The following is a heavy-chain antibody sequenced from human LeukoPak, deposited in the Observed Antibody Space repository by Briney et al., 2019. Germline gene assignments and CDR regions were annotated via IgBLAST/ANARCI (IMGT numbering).Heavy chain of an antibody. CDR1: GFTFSKYT. Sequence: GGSLILSCVASGFTFSKYTMSWVRPAPGKGLEWVSGIYGGGSGSTFYAESVKGRFTISRDNSKNTLYLQMNSLRDEDTAIYYCAKDFTPDGIWDIDYWGRGTLITVSS. J-gene: IGHJ4*02. V-gene: IGHV3-23*01. CDR3: AKDFTPDGIWDIDY. D-gene: IGHD1-14*01. CDR2: IYGGGSGST.